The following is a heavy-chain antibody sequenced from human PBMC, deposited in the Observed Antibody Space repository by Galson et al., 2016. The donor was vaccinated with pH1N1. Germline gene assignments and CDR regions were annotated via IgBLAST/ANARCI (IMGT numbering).Heavy chain of an antibody. V-gene: IGHV3-11*01. Sequence: SLRLSCAASGVDFNYYYMSWVRQAPGKGLEWGSYISSGGNTKYYADSVKGRFTISRDNTKNSLILQMNRLTSDDTGVYYYARESGYCSTSGCHYGLDYWGQGALVTVSS. CDR3: ARESGYCSTSGCHYGLDY. J-gene: IGHJ4*02. CDR2: ISSGGNTK. D-gene: IGHD2-2*03. CDR1: GVDFNYYY.